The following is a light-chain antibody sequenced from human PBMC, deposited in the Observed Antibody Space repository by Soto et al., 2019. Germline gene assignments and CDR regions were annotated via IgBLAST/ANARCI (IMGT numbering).Light chain of an antibody. CDR3: QSYDSRVSGLVV. V-gene: IGLV1-40*01. Sequence: QSVLTQPPSVSGAPGQSVTISCTGSSSNIGAGSDVHWYQHHPGTPPKLLIYGSSNRPSGVPDRFSGSKSGTSASLAITGLQAEDEADYYCQSYDSRVSGLVVFGGGTKLTVL. CDR2: GSS. CDR1: SSNIGAGSD. J-gene: IGLJ2*01.